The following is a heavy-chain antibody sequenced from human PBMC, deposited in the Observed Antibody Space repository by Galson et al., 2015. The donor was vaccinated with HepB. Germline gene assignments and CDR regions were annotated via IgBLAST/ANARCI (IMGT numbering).Heavy chain of an antibody. CDR3: ARGGPTTVYYYYGMDV. CDR2: IKQDGSEK. J-gene: IGHJ6*02. CDR1: GFTFSSYW. Sequence: SLRLSCAASGFTFSSYWMSWVRQAPGKGLEWVANIKQDGSEKYYVDSVKGRFTISRDNAKNSLYLQMNSLRAEDTAVYYCARGGPTTVYYYYGMDVWGQGTTVTVSS. V-gene: IGHV3-7*03. D-gene: IGHD5-12*01.